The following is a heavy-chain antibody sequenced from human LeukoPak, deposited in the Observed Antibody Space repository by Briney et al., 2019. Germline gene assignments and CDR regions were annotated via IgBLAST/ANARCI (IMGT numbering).Heavy chain of an antibody. D-gene: IGHD1-26*01. Sequence: PSETLSLTCTVSGYSISSGYYWGWIRQPPGKGLEWIGSIYHSGSTYYNPSVKSRVTISLDMSQNQFSLKLSSVTAADTAVYFCATTPVIVGATAHWYFNLWGRGSLATVSS. CDR3: ATTPVIVGATAHWYFNL. J-gene: IGHJ2*01. CDR2: IYHSGST. V-gene: IGHV4-38-2*02. CDR1: GYSISSGYY.